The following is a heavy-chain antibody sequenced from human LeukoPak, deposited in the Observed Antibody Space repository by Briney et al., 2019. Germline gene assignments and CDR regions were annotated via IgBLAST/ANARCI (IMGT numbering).Heavy chain of an antibody. D-gene: IGHD2-15*01. CDR1: GGSISSSSYY. CDR2: IYYSGST. V-gene: IGHV4-39*01. Sequence: PSETLSLTCTVSGGSISSSSYYWGWIRQPPGKGLVWIGSIYYSGSTYYKPSLKSRVTISVDTSKNQFSLKLSSVTAADTAVYYCASYVVVVAATGYWGQGTLVTVSS. J-gene: IGHJ4*02. CDR3: ASYVVVVAATGY.